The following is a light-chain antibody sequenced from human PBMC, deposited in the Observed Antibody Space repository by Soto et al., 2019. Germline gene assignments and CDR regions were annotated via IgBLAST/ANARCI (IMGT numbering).Light chain of an antibody. V-gene: IGLV1-40*01. CDR1: GSNIGAPYD. CDR3: QSYDSSLSGYV. J-gene: IGLJ1*01. Sequence: QSVLTQPPSLSGAPGQRVTISCTGSGSNIGAPYDVHWYQHLPGTAPKLLIYGSTNRPSGVPGRFSGSKSGTSASLAITGLQAEDDADYFCQSYDSSLSGYVFGAGTKLTVL. CDR2: GST.